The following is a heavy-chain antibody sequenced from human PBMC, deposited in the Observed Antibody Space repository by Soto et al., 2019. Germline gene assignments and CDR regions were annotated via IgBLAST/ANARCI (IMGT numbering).Heavy chain of an antibody. J-gene: IGHJ6*02. D-gene: IGHD2-15*01. CDR3: AREVVVVAATSHYYYGMDI. V-gene: IGHV4-30-4*01. CDR1: GGSISSGDYY. CDR2: IYYSGST. Sequence: SETLSLTCTVSGGSISSGDYYWSWIRQPPGKGLEWIGYIYYSGSTYYNPSLKSRVTISVDTSKNQFSLKLSSVTAADTAVYYCAREVVVVAATSHYYYGMDIWGQGTTVTVSS.